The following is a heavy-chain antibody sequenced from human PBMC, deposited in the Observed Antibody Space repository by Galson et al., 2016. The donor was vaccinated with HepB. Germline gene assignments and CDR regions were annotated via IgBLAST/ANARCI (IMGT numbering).Heavy chain of an antibody. CDR3: VYKTVLTRSIDQ. J-gene: IGHJ4*02. D-gene: IGHD2-8*01. Sequence: PALVKPTQTLTLTCTFSGFSLTTFGVGVGWVRQPPGKAPEWLAMSYWTGADHYSPHLRSRLAITTDTSKNQSVLTMTGMDPVDTATYFGVYKTVLTRSIDQWGQGTLVTVSS. CDR2: SYWTGAD. CDR1: GFSLTTFGVG. V-gene: IGHV2-5*01.